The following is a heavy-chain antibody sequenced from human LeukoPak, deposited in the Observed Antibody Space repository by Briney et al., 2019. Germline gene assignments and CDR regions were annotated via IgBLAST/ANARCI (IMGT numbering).Heavy chain of an antibody. V-gene: IGHV3-7*01. CDR3: ARDRAVAAAGTGLLGY. CDR2: IKQDGSEK. Sequence: VXXXPXXXLEWVANIKQDGSEKYYVDSVKGRFTISRDNAKNSLYLQMNSLRAEDTAVYYCARDRAVAAAGTGLLGYWGQGTLVTVSS. D-gene: IGHD6-13*01. J-gene: IGHJ4*02.